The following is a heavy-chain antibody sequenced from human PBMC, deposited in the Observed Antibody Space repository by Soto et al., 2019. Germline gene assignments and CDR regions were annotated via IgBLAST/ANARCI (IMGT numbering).Heavy chain of an antibody. V-gene: IGHV4-30-2*01. D-gene: IGHD6-6*01. CDR1: GDSISRGGYS. J-gene: IGHJ6*02. CDR2: IYDSGST. CDR3: ARGSSSYYDYGMDV. Sequence: PSETLSLTCTVSGDSISRGGYSWTWIRQPPGKAPEWIGNIYDSGSTSYNPPLKSRVTMSVDRSKNQFSLKLTSVTAADTAVYFCARGSSSYYDYGMDVWGQGTTVTVSS.